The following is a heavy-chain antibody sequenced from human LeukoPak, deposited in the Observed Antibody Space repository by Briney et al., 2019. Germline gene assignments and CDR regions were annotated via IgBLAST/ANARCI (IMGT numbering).Heavy chain of an antibody. CDR2: INSDGSST. V-gene: IGHV3-74*01. D-gene: IGHD7-27*01. Sequence: GGSLRLPCAASGFTFSTYWMHWVRQAPGKGLVWVSRINSDGSSTSYADSVKGRFTISRDNAKNTLYLQMNSLRAEDTAVYYCAREELGIGAFDIWGQGTMVTVSS. CDR3: AREELGIGAFDI. CDR1: GFTFSTYW. J-gene: IGHJ3*02.